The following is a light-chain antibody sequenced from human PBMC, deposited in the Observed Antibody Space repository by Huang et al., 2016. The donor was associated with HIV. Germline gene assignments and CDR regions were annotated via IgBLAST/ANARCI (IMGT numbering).Light chain of an antibody. J-gene: IGKJ2*01. V-gene: IGKV3-15*01. CDR1: QSVSSY. CDR2: GAS. CDR3: QQYNNKWYT. Sequence: EIVMTQSPATLSVSPGESVTLSCRASQSVSSYLSWYQQKPGQAPRLLIYGASTRATGNPARFSGSGSGTQFTLTISSLQSEDFALYFCQQYNNKWYTFGQGTKLEMK.